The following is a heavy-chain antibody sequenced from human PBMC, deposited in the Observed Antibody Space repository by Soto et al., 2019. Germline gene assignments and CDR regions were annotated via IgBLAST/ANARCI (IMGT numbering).Heavy chain of an antibody. CDR1: GFTFSSYG. CDR2: IWYDGSNK. V-gene: IGHV3-33*01. CDR3: AIGDVVVVNYYFDY. Sequence: GGSLRLSCAVSGFTFSSYGMHWVRQPPGKGLEWVADIWYDGSNKYYADSVKGRVTISRDNSKNTLYLQMNSLSAEDTAVYFCAIGDVVVVNYYFDYWGQGTLVTVSS. D-gene: IGHD2-15*01. J-gene: IGHJ4*02.